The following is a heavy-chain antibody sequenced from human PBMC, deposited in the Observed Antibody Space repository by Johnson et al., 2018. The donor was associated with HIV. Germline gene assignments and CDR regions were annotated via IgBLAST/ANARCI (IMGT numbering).Heavy chain of an antibody. V-gene: IGHV3-11*04. CDR2: ISSSGGTI. Sequence: VQLVESGGGLVKPGGSLRLSCAASRFTFSDYYMSWIRQTPGKGLEWVSYISSSGGTIYYADSVKGRFSISRDNAQNSLYLQMNSLSAEDTAVYYCARDRGYWDAFDIWDQGKMVTVSS. CDR1: RFTFSDYY. CDR3: ARDRGYWDAFDI. D-gene: IGHD3-22*01. J-gene: IGHJ3*02.